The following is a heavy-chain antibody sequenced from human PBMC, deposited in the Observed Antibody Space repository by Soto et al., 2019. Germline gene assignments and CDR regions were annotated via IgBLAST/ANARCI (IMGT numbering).Heavy chain of an antibody. V-gene: IGHV5-51*01. CDR2: IYPGDSDT. J-gene: IGHJ4*02. D-gene: IGHD5-18*01. CDR1: GYTFTSYW. Sequence: PVESLKISCKASGYTFTSYWIGWVRQMPGKGLEWMGIIYPGDSDTRYSPSLQGQVTISADKSISTAYLQCSSLKASGTAMCYCARHPLRTAMDYWGQGTLVTVSS. CDR3: ARHPLRTAMDY.